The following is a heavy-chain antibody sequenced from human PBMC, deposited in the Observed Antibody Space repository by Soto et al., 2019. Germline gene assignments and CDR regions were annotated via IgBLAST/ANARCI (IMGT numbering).Heavy chain of an antibody. CDR1: GDSISSYY. V-gene: IGHV4-59*01. Sequence: SETLSLTCAVSGDSISSYYCMWFRQPPGKGLESIGYLYYGRSANYNPSLKSRVTLSVDTSTNQCSLTLSSVTAADTAVYYCARQSYYGSGSYYNVGWFDPWGQGTLVTVSS. D-gene: IGHD3-10*01. J-gene: IGHJ5*02. CDR2: LYYGRSA. CDR3: ARQSYYGSGSYYNVGWFDP.